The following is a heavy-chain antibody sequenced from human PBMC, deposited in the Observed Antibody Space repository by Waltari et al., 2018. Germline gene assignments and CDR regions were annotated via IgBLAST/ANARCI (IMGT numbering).Heavy chain of an antibody. Sequence: QVQLQESGPGLVKPSQTLSLTCTVSGGSISSGSYYWSGSRQPAGKGLGWIGRIYTSGSTNYHPSLKSRVTISVDTSKNQFSLKLSSVTAADTAVYYCAREVAVAGTGIDYWGQGTLVTVSS. V-gene: IGHV4-61*02. CDR2: IYTSGST. J-gene: IGHJ4*02. D-gene: IGHD6-19*01. CDR1: GGSISSGSYY. CDR3: AREVAVAGTGIDY.